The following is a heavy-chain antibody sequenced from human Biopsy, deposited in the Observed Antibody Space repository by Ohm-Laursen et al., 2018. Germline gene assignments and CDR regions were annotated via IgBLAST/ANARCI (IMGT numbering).Heavy chain of an antibody. V-gene: IGHV4-39*01. CDR3: ARHGVYGDLRMDY. CDR1: GGFISSSSYY. Sequence: SETLSLTCTVSGGFISSSSYYWGWIRQPPGKGLEWIGSISYTGSTHATPPLTSRVTISVDTPKNQFSMRLFSLTAADTAVYYCARHGVYGDLRMDYWGQGTLVTVSS. J-gene: IGHJ4*02. CDR2: ISYTGST. D-gene: IGHD4-17*01.